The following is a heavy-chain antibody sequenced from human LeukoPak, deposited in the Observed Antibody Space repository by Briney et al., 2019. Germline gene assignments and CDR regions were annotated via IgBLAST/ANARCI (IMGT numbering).Heavy chain of an antibody. Sequence: PGGSLRLSCAASGFTFSDHYMSWIRQAPGKGLEWVSYSSTSSSYTNYADSVKGRFTISRDNAKNSLYLQMNSLRSEDTAVYYCAADYIDIVGTDYWGQGTLVTVSS. CDR3: AADYIDIVGTDY. D-gene: IGHD1-26*01. V-gene: IGHV3-11*05. J-gene: IGHJ4*02. CDR2: SSTSSSYT. CDR1: GFTFSDHY.